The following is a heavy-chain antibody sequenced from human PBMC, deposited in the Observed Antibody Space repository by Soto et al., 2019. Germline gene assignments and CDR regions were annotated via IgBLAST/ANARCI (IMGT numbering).Heavy chain of an antibody. CDR2: MNPNSGNT. CDR3: ARGARYYDYVWGSYRSVYFDY. J-gene: IGHJ4*02. V-gene: IGHV1-8*01. CDR1: GYTFTSYD. D-gene: IGHD3-16*02. Sequence: ASVKVSCKASGYTFTSYDINWVRQATGQGLEWMGWMNPNSGNTGYAQKFQGRVTMTRNTYISTAYMELSSLRSEDTAVYYCARGARYYDYVWGSYRSVYFDYWGQGTLVTVSS.